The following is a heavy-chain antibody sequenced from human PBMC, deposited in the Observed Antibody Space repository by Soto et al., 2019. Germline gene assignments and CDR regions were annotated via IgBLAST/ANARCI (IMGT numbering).Heavy chain of an antibody. CDR3: ARERAVAGNFDY. D-gene: IGHD6-19*01. CDR1: GGTFSSYA. V-gene: IGHV1-69*13. J-gene: IGHJ4*02. CDR2: IIPIFGTA. Sequence: SVKVSCKASGGTFSSYAISWVRQAPGQGLEWMGGIIPIFGTANYAQKFQGRVTITADESTSTAYMELSSLRSEDTAVYYWARERAVAGNFDYWGQGTLVTVSS.